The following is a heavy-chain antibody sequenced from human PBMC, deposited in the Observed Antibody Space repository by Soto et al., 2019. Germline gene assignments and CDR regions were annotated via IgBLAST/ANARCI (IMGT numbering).Heavy chain of an antibody. CDR1: GDSVSRENYS. V-gene: IGHV4-30-2*01. D-gene: IGHD4-4*01. CDR2: IHHNGGT. Sequence: QVQLQESGSGLVKPSQTQSLTCAVSGDSVSRENYSWSWIRQPPGKGLEWMGHIHHNGGTYYNPSLRSRVSISVDRSKNQLSLKLTSVTAADTVVYYCARADGTTTFGYFDYWGQGALVTVSS. CDR3: ARADGTTTFGYFDY. J-gene: IGHJ4*02.